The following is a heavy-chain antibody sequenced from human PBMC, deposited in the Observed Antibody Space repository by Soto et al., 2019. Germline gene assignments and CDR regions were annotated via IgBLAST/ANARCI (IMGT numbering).Heavy chain of an antibody. CDR2: ISGSGGST. CDR3: PKGDPEGESYHFAPYFFDS. V-gene: IGHV3-23*01. D-gene: IGHD3-16*01. J-gene: IGHJ4*02. CDR1: GFTFSTYA. Sequence: EVQLLESGGGLVQPGGSLRLSCAASGFTFSTYAMNWVRQAPGKGLEWVSGISGSGGSTYYADSVKGRFTISGDNSKKPLNLQMTSLRAEDTALYYCPKGDPEGESYHFAPYFFDSWGQGTLVTVSS.